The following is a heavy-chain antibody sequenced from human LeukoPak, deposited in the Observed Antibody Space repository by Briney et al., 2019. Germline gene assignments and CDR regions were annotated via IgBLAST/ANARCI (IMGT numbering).Heavy chain of an antibody. CDR2: IWYEGSNK. CDR1: GFTFSNYD. V-gene: IGHV3-33*06. CDR3: AKRNSGNYFDD. J-gene: IGHJ4*02. Sequence: GGSLRLSCAASGFTFSNYDMHWVRQAPGKGLEWVADIWYEGSNKYYADSVKGRFTLSRDNSKNTLYLQMNSLRAEDTAVYYCAKRNSGNYFDDWGQGSLVTASS. D-gene: IGHD1-26*01.